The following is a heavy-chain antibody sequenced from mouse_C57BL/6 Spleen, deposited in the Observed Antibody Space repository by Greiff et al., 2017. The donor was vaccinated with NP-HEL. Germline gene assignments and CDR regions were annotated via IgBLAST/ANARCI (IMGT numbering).Heavy chain of an antibody. Sequence: QVQLQQSGAELVKPGASVKLSCKASGYTFTSYWMHWVKQRPGQGLEWIGMIHPNSGSTNYNEKFKSKATLTVDKSSSTAYMQLSSLTSEDSAVYYCAREDYGSSYDYWGQGTTLTVSS. CDR2: IHPNSGST. CDR1: GYTFTSYW. D-gene: IGHD1-1*01. J-gene: IGHJ2*01. CDR3: AREDYGSSYDY. V-gene: IGHV1-64*01.